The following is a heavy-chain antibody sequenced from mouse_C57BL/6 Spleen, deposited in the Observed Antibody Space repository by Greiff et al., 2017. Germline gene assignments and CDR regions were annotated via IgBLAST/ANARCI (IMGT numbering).Heavy chain of an antibody. CDR2: IWGGGST. Sequence: VAPSQSLSITCTVSGFSLTSYGVDWVRQPPGKGLEWLGVIWGGGSTNYNSALMSRMSISKDNTKSQVFLKMNSLQTDDTAMYYCAIYYYGSSYGFAYWGQGTLVTVSA. J-gene: IGHJ3*01. CDR3: AIYYYGSSYGFAY. CDR1: GFSLTSYG. D-gene: IGHD1-1*01. V-gene: IGHV2-9*01.